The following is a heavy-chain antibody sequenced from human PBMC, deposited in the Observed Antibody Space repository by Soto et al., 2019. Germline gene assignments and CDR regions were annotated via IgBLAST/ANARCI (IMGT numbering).Heavy chain of an antibody. J-gene: IGHJ5*02. CDR1: GYAFSNYG. CDR3: ATSYDSGSDP. V-gene: IGHV1-18*04. Sequence: QIPLVQSGAEVKKPGASVRVSCKASGYAFSNYGISWIRQAPGLGLEWMGWISPYNGNTDYAQSLQGRVTMTTDTSTNTAYMELRSLTSDDTAVYYCATSYDSGSDPWGQGTLVTVSS. CDR2: ISPYNGNT. D-gene: IGHD5-12*01.